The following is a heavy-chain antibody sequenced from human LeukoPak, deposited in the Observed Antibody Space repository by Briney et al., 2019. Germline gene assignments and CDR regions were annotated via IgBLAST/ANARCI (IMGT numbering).Heavy chain of an antibody. D-gene: IGHD1-26*01. Sequence: ASVKVSCKASGYTFTSYGISWVRQAPGQGLEWMGWISAYNGNTNYAQKLQGRVTMTTDTSTSTAYMELRSLRSDDTAVYYCARVSRGKWELLGAHDFWGQGTLVTVSS. CDR3: ARVSRGKWELLGAHDF. V-gene: IGHV1-18*01. CDR2: ISAYNGNT. J-gene: IGHJ4*02. CDR1: GYTFTSYG.